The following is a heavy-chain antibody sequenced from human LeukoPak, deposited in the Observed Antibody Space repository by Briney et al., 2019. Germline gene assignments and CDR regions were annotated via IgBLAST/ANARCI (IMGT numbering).Heavy chain of an antibody. J-gene: IGHJ6*03. CDR3: AKGASGKATIYYYYMDV. CDR1: AFTFSNYA. CDR2: LSGSGGST. D-gene: IGHD1-26*01. V-gene: IGHV3-23*01. Sequence: GGSLRLSCAASAFTFSNYAMSWVRQVPGKGLEWVSALSGSGGSTYYADSVKGRFTISRDNSKNTLYLQMNSLRAEDTAVYYCAKGASGKATIYYYYMDVWGKGTTVTVSS.